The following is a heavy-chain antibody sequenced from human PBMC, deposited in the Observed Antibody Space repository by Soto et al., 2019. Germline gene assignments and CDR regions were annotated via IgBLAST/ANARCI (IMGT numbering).Heavy chain of an antibody. CDR1: GYTFTGYY. D-gene: IGHD3-9*01. Sequence: EASVKVSCKASGYTFTGYYMHWVRQAPGQGLEWMGWINPNSGGTNYAQKFQGWVTMTRDTSISTAYMELSRLRSDDTAVYYCARDMASGELRYFDWSQIRGMDVWGQGTTVTVSS. CDR3: ARDMASGELRYFDWSQIRGMDV. J-gene: IGHJ6*02. CDR2: INPNSGGT. V-gene: IGHV1-2*04.